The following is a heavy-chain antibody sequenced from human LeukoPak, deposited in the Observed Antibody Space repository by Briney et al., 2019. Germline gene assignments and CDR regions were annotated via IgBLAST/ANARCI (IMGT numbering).Heavy chain of an antibody. CDR2: IYHSGSS. Sequence: SETLSLTCTVSGYSISNGYYWSWIRQPPGKGLEWIGSIYHSGSSNYNPPLKSRVTISVNTSKNQFSLKVKSVTAADTAVYYCATTRYYYSLGSYPPYYFNYWGQGTLVTVSS. J-gene: IGHJ4*02. CDR3: ATTRYYYSLGSYPPYYFNY. V-gene: IGHV4-38-2*02. CDR1: GYSISNGYY. D-gene: IGHD3-10*01.